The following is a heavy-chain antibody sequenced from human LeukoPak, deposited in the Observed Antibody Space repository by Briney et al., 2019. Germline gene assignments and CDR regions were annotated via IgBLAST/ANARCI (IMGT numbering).Heavy chain of an antibody. J-gene: IGHJ4*02. CDR3: AREGSSSWYGDSFDY. V-gene: IGHV3-7*01. D-gene: IGHD6-13*01. CDR2: IKQDETEK. CDR1: GLNFRSFW. Sequence: GGSLRLSCAVSGLNFRSFWMSWVRQAPGKGLEWVANIKQDETEKFYVDSVKGRFTISRDNAKNSLYLQMNSLRVEDSAVYYCAREGSSSWYGDSFDYWGQGTLVTVSS.